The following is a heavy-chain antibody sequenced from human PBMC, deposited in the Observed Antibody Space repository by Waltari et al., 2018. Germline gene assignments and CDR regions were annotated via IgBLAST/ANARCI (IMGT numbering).Heavy chain of an antibody. CDR3: ARASGMPPASYCSGGSCYGGPGWFDP. J-gene: IGHJ5*02. D-gene: IGHD2-15*01. CDR2: ILPIFGTA. V-gene: IGHV1-69*12. Sequence: QVQLVQSGAEVKKPGSSVKVSCKASGGTFRSYAISCVRQAPGQGLEWMGGILPIFGTANYAQKFQGRVTITADESTSTAYMELSSLRSEDTAVYYCARASGMPPASYCSGGSCYGGPGWFDPWGQGTLVTVSS. CDR1: GGTFRSYA.